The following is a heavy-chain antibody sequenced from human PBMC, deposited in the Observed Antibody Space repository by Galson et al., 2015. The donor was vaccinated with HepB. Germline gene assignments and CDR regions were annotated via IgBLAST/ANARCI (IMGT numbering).Heavy chain of an antibody. CDR3: ARGGASPAWFDP. V-gene: IGHV4-30-4*01. J-gene: IGHJ5*02. D-gene: IGHD1-26*01. Sequence: LSLTCAVSGGSISSGGYYWSWIRQPPGKGLEWIGYIYYSGSTYYNPSLKSRVTISVDTSKNQFSLKLNSVTAADTAVYYCARGGASPAWFDPWGQGTLVTVSS. CDR1: GGSISSGGYY. CDR2: IYYSGST.